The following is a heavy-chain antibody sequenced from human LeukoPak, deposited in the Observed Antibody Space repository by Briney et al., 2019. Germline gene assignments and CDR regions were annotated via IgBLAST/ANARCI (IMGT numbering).Heavy chain of an antibody. J-gene: IGHJ5*02. D-gene: IGHD3-3*01. CDR1: GGSISSRSYY. Sequence: SETLSLTCTVSGGSISSRSYYWGWIRQPPGKGLEWIGSMYYSGSTYYNPSLKSRVTISVDTSKNQFSLKLSSVTAADTAVYYCARHTWRLTTPNWFDPWGRGTLVTVSS. CDR2: MYYSGST. V-gene: IGHV4-39*01. CDR3: ARHTWRLTTPNWFDP.